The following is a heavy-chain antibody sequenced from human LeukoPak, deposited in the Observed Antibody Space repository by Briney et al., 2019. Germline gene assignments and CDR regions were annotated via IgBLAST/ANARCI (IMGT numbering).Heavy chain of an antibody. CDR2: IWYDGSNK. CDR1: GFTFSSYG. Sequence: GGSLRLSCAASGFTFSSYGMHWVRQAPGKGLEWVAVIWYDGSNKYYADSVKGRFTISRENAKNSLYLQMNSLRAGDTAVYYCARVRFSRGMDVWGQGTTVTVSS. CDR3: ARVRFSRGMDV. J-gene: IGHJ6*02. V-gene: IGHV3-33*01. D-gene: IGHD3-3*01.